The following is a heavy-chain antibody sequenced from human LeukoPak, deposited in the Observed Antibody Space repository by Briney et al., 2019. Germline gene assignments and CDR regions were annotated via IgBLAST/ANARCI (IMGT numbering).Heavy chain of an antibody. D-gene: IGHD1-26*01. V-gene: IGHV1-2*02. CDR3: ASFRGSGRYEYYFDY. J-gene: IGHJ4*02. CDR2: INPNSGGT. CDR1: GYTFTGYY. Sequence: ASVKVSFKASGYTFTGYYIHWVRRAPGQGLEWMGWINPNSGGTNYAQKFQGRVTMTRDTSISTAYMELSRLRSDDTAVYYCASFRGSGRYEYYFDYWGQGTLVTVSS.